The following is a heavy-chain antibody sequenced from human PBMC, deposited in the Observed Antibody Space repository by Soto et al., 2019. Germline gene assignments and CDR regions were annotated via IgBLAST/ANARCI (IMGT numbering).Heavy chain of an antibody. CDR2: INSSSSYI. CDR1: GFTFSTYN. D-gene: IGHD3-3*01. J-gene: IGHJ6*02. V-gene: IGHV3-21*01. Sequence: EAQLVESGGGLVKPGGSLRLSCAASGFTFSTYNMNWVRQAPGKGLEWVSSINSSSSYIYYADSVKGRFTISRDNAKNSLYLQMNSLRAEDTAVYYCARDYDFWSVRGGMDVWGQGTTVTVSS. CDR3: ARDYDFWSVRGGMDV.